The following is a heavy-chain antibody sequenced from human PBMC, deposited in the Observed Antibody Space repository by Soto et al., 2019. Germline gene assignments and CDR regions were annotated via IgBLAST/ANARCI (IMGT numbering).Heavy chain of an antibody. CDR2: IYWNDDK. CDR3: AHISRNCWFDP. Sequence: QITLKESGPALVKPTQTLTLTCTFAGFSISTSAEAVGWIRQPPGEALEWLAHIYWNDDKRNRPSLKSRRTITTDASKSHVVLTMTNMDPVDTATYYCAHISRNCWFDPWGQGPLVTVSS. J-gene: IGHJ5*02. D-gene: IGHD1-1*01. CDR1: GFSISTSAEA. V-gene: IGHV2-5*01.